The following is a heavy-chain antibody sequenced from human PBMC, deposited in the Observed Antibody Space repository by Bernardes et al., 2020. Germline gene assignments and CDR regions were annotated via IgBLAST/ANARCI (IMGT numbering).Heavy chain of an antibody. V-gene: IGHV3-23*01. D-gene: IGHD6-13*01. Sequence: GESLRLSCAASGFTFSSYAMSWVRQAPGKGLEWVSAISYSGGSTYYADSVKGRFTISRDNSKNTLYLQMNSLRAEDTAVYYCAKGAGYSSSWGDYWGQGTLVTVSS. CDR3: AKGAGYSSSWGDY. CDR2: ISYSGGST. J-gene: IGHJ4*02. CDR1: GFTFSSYA.